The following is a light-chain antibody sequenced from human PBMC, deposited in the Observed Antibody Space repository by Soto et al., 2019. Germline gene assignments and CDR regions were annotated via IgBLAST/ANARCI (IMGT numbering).Light chain of an antibody. Sequence: EIVLTQSPATLSLSPGDRATLSCRASQSVSNYLAWYQQKPGQVPRLLIYDASNRATGIPARFSGRGSGTDFNLTITSLEPEDYAVYYCQQRSNWPPALTFGGGTKVEI. CDR1: QSVSNY. J-gene: IGKJ4*01. CDR2: DAS. V-gene: IGKV3-11*01. CDR3: QQRSNWPPALT.